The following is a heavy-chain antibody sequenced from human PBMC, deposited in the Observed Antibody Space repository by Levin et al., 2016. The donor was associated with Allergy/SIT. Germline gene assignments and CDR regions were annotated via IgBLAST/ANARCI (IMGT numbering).Heavy chain of an antibody. Sequence: SETLSLTCTVSGGSISSGSYYWSWIRQPAGKGLEWIGRIYTSGSTNYNPSLKSRVTISVDTSKNQFSLKLSSVTAADTAVYYCARDGIGGDWVFDYWGQGTLVTVSS. CDR3: ARDGIGGDWVFDY. V-gene: IGHV4-61*02. CDR1: GGSISSGSYY. CDR2: IYTSGST. J-gene: IGHJ4*02. D-gene: IGHD3-10*01.